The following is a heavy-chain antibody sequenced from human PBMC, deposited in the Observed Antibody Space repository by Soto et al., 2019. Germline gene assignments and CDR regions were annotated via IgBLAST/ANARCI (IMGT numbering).Heavy chain of an antibody. CDR2: IKQDGSEK. V-gene: IGHV3-7*05. Sequence: EVRLMESGGGLVQPGGSLRLSCAASGFTFSGYWMSWARQAPGKGLEGVANIKQDGSEKYSVDSVKGRFTISRDNAQDSLYLQMNSLRVEDTAIYYCARDRGSDFFGQDYWGMDVWGQGTTVIVSS. J-gene: IGHJ6*02. D-gene: IGHD2-21*02. CDR3: ARDRGSDFFGQDYWGMDV. CDR1: GFTFSGYW.